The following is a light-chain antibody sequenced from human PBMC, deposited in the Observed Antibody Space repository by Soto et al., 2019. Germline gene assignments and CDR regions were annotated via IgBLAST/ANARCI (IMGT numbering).Light chain of an antibody. Sequence: EILLTQSPGTLSLSPGERATLSCRASQTISSDYLAWYQQKPGQAPRLLIFGAATRAADIPDRFSGSGSVTDFTLTISRLEPEDFAVYYCQRYGSSPTFGQGTKVEIK. CDR1: QTISSDY. J-gene: IGKJ1*01. CDR2: GAA. CDR3: QRYGSSPT. V-gene: IGKV3-20*01.